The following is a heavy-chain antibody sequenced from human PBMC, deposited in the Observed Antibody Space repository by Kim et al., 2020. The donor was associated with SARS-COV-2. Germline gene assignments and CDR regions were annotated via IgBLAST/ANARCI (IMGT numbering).Heavy chain of an antibody. J-gene: IGHJ4*02. D-gene: IGHD3-16*02. CDR2: INHSGST. CDR1: GGSFSGYY. Sequence: SETLSHTCAVYGGSFSGYYWSWIRQPPGKGLEWIGEINHSGSTNYNPSLKSRVTISVDTSKNQFSLKLSSVTAADTAVYYCARGSKRYYDYIWGSYRSVYFDYWGQGTLVTVSS. V-gene: IGHV4-34*01. CDR3: ARGSKRYYDYIWGSYRSVYFDY.